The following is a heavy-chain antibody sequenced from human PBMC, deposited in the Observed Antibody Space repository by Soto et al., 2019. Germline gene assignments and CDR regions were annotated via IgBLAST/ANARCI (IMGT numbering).Heavy chain of an antibody. CDR3: AREMEIVATVSTRHGMDV. CDR1: GFTFSSYE. Sequence: PGGSLRLSCAASGFTFSSYEMNWVRQAPGKGLEWVSYISSSGSTIYHADSVKGRFTISRDNAKNALYLQMNSLRAEDTAVYYCAREMEIVATVSTRHGMDVWGQGTTVTVS. CDR2: ISSSGSTI. D-gene: IGHD5-12*01. V-gene: IGHV3-48*03. J-gene: IGHJ6*02.